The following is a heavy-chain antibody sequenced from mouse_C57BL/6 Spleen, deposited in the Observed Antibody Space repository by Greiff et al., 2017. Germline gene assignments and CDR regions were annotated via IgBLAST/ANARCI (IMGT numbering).Heavy chain of an antibody. J-gene: IGHJ2*01. CDR1: GFTFSSYG. Sequence: EVKLMESGGDLVKPGGSLKLSCAASGFTFSSYGMSWVRQTPDKRLEWVATISSGGSYTYYPDSVKGRFTMSRDNAKNTLYLQMSSLKSEDTAMYYCSRRRDITKVVGFDYWGQGTTLTVSS. CDR2: ISSGGSYT. D-gene: IGHD1-1*01. CDR3: SRRRDITKVVGFDY. V-gene: IGHV5-6*02.